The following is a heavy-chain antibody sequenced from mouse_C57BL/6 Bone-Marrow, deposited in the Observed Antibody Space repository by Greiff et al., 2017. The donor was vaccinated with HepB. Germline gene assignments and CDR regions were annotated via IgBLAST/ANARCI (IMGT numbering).Heavy chain of an antibody. D-gene: IGHD1-1*01. J-gene: IGHJ1*03. Sequence: EVKLVESGGGLVQPKGSLKLSCAASGFSFNTYAMNWVRQAPGKGLEWVARIRSKSNNYATYYADSVKDRFTISRDDSESMLYLQMNNLKTEDTAMYYCVREGDYYGSSLWYFDVWGTGTTVTVSS. V-gene: IGHV10-1*01. CDR2: IRSKSNNYAT. CDR1: GFSFNTYA. CDR3: VREGDYYGSSLWYFDV.